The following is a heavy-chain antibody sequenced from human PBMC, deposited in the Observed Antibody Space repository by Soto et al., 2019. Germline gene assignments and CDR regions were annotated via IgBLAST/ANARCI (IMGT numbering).Heavy chain of an antibody. CDR2: ISYDGSNK. V-gene: IGHV3-30-3*01. J-gene: IGHJ3*02. Sequence: PGGSLRLSCAASGFTFSSYAMHWVRQAPGKGLEWVAVISYDGSNKYYADSVKGRFTISRDNSKNTLYLQTNSLRAEDTSVYYCARDIFPVNYFAFDIWGQGTMVTVSS. CDR3: ARDIFPVNYFAFDI. CDR1: GFTFSSYA. D-gene: IGHD1-7*01.